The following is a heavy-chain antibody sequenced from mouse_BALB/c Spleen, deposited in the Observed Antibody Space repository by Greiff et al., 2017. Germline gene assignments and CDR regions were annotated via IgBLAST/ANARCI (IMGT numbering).Heavy chain of an antibody. D-gene: IGHD2-14*01. CDR3: ARVGSYFDY. Sequence: EVKLQESGPGLVKPSQSLSLTCTVTGYSITSDYAWNWIRQFPGNKLEWMGYISYSGSTSYNPSLKSRISITRDTSKNQFFLQLNSVTTEDTATYYCARVGSYFDYWGQGTTLTVSS. CDR1: GYSITSDYA. V-gene: IGHV3-2*02. CDR2: ISYSGST. J-gene: IGHJ2*01.